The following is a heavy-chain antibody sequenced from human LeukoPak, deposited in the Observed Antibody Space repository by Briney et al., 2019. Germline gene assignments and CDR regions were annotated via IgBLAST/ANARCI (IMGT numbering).Heavy chain of an antibody. CDR1: GGSISSSSHY. D-gene: IGHD6-19*01. CDR3: ARHQWLGPFDS. V-gene: IGHV4-39*01. CDR2: IYFSGST. Sequence: SVTLSLTCTVFGGSISSSSHYWGWVRQPPGEGLEWIGSIYFSGSTYYSPSLKSRVTISVDPSTNQFSLKLSSVTAADTAVYFCARHQWLGPFDSWGQGTLVTVSS. J-gene: IGHJ4*02.